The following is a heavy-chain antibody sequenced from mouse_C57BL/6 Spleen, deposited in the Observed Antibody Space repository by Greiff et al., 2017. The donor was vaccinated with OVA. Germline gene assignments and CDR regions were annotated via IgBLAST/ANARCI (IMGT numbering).Heavy chain of an antibody. CDR1: GYTFTSYW. CDR3: ASPGGNYVSWFAY. Sequence: QVQLQQPGAELVKPGASVKLSCKASGYTFTSYWMQWVKQRPGQGLEWIGEIDPSDSYTNYNQKFKGKATLTVDTTSSTAYMQLSSLTSEDSAVYYCASPGGNYVSWFAYWGQGTLVTVSA. V-gene: IGHV1-50*01. J-gene: IGHJ3*01. D-gene: IGHD2-1*01. CDR2: IDPSDSYT.